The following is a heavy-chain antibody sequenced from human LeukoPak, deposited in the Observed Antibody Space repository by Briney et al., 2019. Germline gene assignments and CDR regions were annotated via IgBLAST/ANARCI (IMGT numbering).Heavy chain of an antibody. CDR2: INPNSGGT. CDR1: GYTFTGYY. D-gene: IGHD2-2*02. Sequence: ASVKVSCKASGYTFTGYYMHWVRQAPGQGLEWMGWINPNSGGTNYAQKFQGRVTMTRDTSISTAYMELSRLRSDDTAVYYCAGVRPAAIQPLHSWFDPWGQGTLVTVSS. V-gene: IGHV1-2*02. CDR3: AGVRPAAIQPLHSWFDP. J-gene: IGHJ5*02.